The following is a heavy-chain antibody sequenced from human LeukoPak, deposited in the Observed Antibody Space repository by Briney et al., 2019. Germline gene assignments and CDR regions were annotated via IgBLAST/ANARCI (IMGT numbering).Heavy chain of an antibody. J-gene: IGHJ5*02. CDR3: ARANMVRGVGSFFDRNWFDP. CDR1: GFTFSSFE. CDR2: ISSSAVSI. D-gene: IGHD3-10*01. Sequence: GGSLRLSCAASGFTFSSFEMNWVRQAPGKGLEWVSSISSSAVSIYYADSVKGRFTISRDNAKNSLYQQMNSLRAEDTAVYYCARANMVRGVGSFFDRNWFDPWGQGTLVTVSS. V-gene: IGHV3-48*03.